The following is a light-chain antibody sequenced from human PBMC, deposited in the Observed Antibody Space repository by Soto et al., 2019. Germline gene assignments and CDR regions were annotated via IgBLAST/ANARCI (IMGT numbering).Light chain of an antibody. J-gene: IGKJ1*01. CDR2: DAS. Sequence: GDSVTITCRASQNIRNWLAWYQQKPGKAPNPLIYDASSLESGVPSRFSGSGSGTEFTLTISSLQPDDFATYYCQQYNSYPWTFGQGTKVDNK. CDR3: QQYNSYPWT. CDR1: QNIRNW. V-gene: IGKV1-5*01.